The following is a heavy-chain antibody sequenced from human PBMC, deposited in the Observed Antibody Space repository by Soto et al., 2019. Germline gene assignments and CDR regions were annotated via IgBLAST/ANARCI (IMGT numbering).Heavy chain of an antibody. J-gene: IGHJ6*02. V-gene: IGHV1-18*01. CDR2: ISAYNGNT. CDR3: ARDFSQLRFLEWLSQYGMDV. Sequence: ASVKVSCKASGYTFTSYGISWVRQAPGQGLEWMGWISAYNGNTNYAQKLQGRVTMTTDTSTSTAYMELRSLRSDDTAVYYCARDFSQLRFLEWLSQYGMDVWGQGTTVTVSS. D-gene: IGHD3-3*01. CDR1: GYTFTSYG.